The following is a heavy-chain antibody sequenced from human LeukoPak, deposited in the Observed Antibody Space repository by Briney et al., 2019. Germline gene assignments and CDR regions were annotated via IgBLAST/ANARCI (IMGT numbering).Heavy chain of an antibody. J-gene: IGHJ4*02. CDR3: AKGADWFLEWSPLDFDY. Sequence: PGGSLRLSCAASGFTFSSYGMHWVRQAPGKGLEWVAVISYDGSNKYYADSVKGRFTISRDNSKNTLYLQMNSLRAEDTAVYYCAKGADWFLEWSPLDFDYWGQGTLVTVSS. V-gene: IGHV3-30*18. CDR2: ISYDGSNK. D-gene: IGHD3-3*01. CDR1: GFTFSSYG.